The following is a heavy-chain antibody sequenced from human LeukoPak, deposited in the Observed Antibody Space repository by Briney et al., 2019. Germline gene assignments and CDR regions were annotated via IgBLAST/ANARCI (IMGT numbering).Heavy chain of an antibody. CDR3: PTLPDVSRLPFDY. CDR2: IRYSGRT. CDR1: DDSISRDF. V-gene: IGHV4-59*01. J-gene: IGHJ4*02. Sequence: SETLSLTCTASDDSISRDFWTWIRQPPGKGLEWIGYIRYSGRTEYNPSLKSRVTISIQTSKNQFSLKLTSVTAADTAIYYCPTLPDVSRLPFDYCGQGILVTVSS.